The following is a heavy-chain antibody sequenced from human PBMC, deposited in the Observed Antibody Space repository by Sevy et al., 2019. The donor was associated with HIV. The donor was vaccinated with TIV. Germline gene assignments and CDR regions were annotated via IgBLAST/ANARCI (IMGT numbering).Heavy chain of an antibody. D-gene: IGHD3-3*01. CDR2: ISYDGSNK. V-gene: IGHV3-30*18. CDR3: AKDQPAFGVVDGMDV. J-gene: IGHJ6*02. Sequence: GGSLRLSCAASAFTFSSYGMHWVRQAPGKGLEWVAVISYDGSNKYYADSVKGRFTISRDNSKNTLYLQMNSLRAEDTAVYYCAKDQPAFGVVDGMDVWGQGTTVTVSS. CDR1: AFTFSSYG.